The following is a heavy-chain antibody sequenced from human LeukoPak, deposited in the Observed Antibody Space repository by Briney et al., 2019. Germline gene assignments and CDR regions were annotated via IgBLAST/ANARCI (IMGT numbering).Heavy chain of an antibody. V-gene: IGHV1-8*01. Sequence: GSSVKVSCKASGYTFTSYDINGVRQATGQGREWMGWRNPNSGNTGYAQKFQGRVTMTRNTSISTAYMELSSLRSEDTAVYYCARVFRYSSSRQALDYWGQGTLVTVSS. D-gene: IGHD6-13*01. CDR1: GYTFTSYD. CDR2: RNPNSGNT. J-gene: IGHJ4*02. CDR3: ARVFRYSSSRQALDY.